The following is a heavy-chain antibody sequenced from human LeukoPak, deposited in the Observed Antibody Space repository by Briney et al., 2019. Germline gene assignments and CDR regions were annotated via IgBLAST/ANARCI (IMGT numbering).Heavy chain of an antibody. V-gene: IGHV3-74*01. CDR2: INSDGSST. CDR3: ARVVAVAAKDY. D-gene: IGHD6-19*01. J-gene: IGHJ4*02. Sequence: GGSLRLSCAASGFTFSSYWMHWVRQARGKGLVWVSRINSDGSSTSYTDSVKGRFTISRDNAKNTLYLQMNSLRAEDTAVYYCARVVAVAAKDYWGQGTLVTVSS. CDR1: GFTFSSYW.